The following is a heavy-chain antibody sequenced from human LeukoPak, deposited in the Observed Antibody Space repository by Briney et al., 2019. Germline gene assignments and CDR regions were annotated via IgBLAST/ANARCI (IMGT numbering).Heavy chain of an antibody. D-gene: IGHD3-3*01. J-gene: IGHJ4*02. CDR2: IGGLGSST. CDR1: GFTFSSHA. CDR3: ARDPGVVAFHYFDF. Sequence: VGSLRLSCAASGFTFSSHAMAWVRQAPGKGLEWVSAIGGLGSSTYYGDSVKGRFTISRDNSKNTVYLQMDSLRVEDTAVYYCARDPGVVAFHYFDFWGQGTLITVSS. V-gene: IGHV3-23*01.